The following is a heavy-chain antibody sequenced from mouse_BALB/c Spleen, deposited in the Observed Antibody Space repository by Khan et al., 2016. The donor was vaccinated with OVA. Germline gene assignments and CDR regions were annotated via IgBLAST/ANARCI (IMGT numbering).Heavy chain of an antibody. CDR1: GFTIKDTG. V-gene: IGHV14-3*02. CDR2: IAPGNGTI. D-gene: IGHD2-12*01. CDR3: ARPTYDPRDFDV. J-gene: IGHJ1*01. Sequence: VQLKESGAELVKPGASLKLSCPASGFTIKDTGMHWVKQGPEQGLEWVGRIAPGNGTIKYDPTIQGKSTITTDKSNNTSYLQLSSLTSEDTAVYYCARPTYDPRDFDVGGAGTTVTVSS.